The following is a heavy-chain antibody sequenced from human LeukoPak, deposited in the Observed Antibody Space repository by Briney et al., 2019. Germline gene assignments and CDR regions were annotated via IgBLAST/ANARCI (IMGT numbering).Heavy chain of an antibody. CDR1: GFTFGTYG. CDR2: ITGSSTWT. D-gene: IGHD7-27*01. CDR3: AGELVSLGTGYFDL. Sequence: GGSLRLSCAASGFTFGTYGMTWVRQAPGKGLEWVSGITGSSTWTYYADSVRGRFTISRDNSKNTLHLQMNNLTADDTAIYYCAGELVSLGTGYFDLWGRGTLVTVSS. V-gene: IGHV3-23*01. J-gene: IGHJ2*01.